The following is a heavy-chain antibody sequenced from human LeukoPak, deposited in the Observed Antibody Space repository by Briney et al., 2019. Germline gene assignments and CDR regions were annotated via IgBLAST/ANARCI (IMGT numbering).Heavy chain of an antibody. CDR2: IRSKVNDYAT. J-gene: IGHJ4*02. D-gene: IGHD2-2*02. CDR1: GFTFSGSA. CDR3: TRPPYCSSSNCYTGV. Sequence: GGSLRLSCAASGFTFSGSAINWVRQASGKGLEWVGRIRSKVNDYATAYVASVKGRFTISRDDSKNTSYLQMNSLKTEDTAVYYCTRPPYCSSSNCYTGVWGQGTLVTVSS. V-gene: IGHV3-73*01.